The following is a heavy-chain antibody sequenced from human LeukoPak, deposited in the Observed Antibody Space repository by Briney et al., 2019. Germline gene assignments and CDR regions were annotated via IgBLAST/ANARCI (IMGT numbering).Heavy chain of an antibody. CDR1: GFTFDDYA. CDR2: ISWNSGSI. CDR3: ATEIVWDFDY. V-gene: IGHV3-9*01. J-gene: IGHJ4*02. Sequence: GGSLRLSCAASGFTFDDYAMHWVRQAPGKGLEWVSGISWNSGSIGYADSVKGRFTISRDNAKNPLYLQMNSLRAEDTALYYCATEIVWDFDYWGQGTLVTVSS. D-gene: IGHD3-22*01.